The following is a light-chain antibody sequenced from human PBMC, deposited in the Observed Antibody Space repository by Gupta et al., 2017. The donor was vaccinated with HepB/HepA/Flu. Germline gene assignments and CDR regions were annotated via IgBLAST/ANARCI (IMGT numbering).Light chain of an antibody. CDR2: GAS. J-gene: IGKJ1*01. CDR3: QQYGSSPRT. CDR1: QSVSSSY. Sequence: LTHSPGTVSLSPGESATLSCRARQSVSSSYLAWYQQKPGQAPRLLIYGASRRATGIPDRFSGSGSGTDFTLTISRLEPEDFAVYYCQQYGSSPRTFGQGTKVEIK. V-gene: IGKV3-20*01.